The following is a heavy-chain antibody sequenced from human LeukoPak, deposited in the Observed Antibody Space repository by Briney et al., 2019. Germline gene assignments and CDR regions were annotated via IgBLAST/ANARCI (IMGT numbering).Heavy chain of an antibody. CDR2: INPSGGST. V-gene: IGHV1-46*01. J-gene: IGHJ4*02. CDR1: GYTFTSYY. Sequence: ALVKVSCKASGYTFTSYYMHWVRQAPGQGLEWMGIINPSGGSTSYAQKFQGRVTMTRDTSTSTVYMELSSLRSEDTAVYYCARDRYCGGDCPDYFDYWGQGTLVTVSS. CDR3: ARDRYCGGDCPDYFDY. D-gene: IGHD2-21*02.